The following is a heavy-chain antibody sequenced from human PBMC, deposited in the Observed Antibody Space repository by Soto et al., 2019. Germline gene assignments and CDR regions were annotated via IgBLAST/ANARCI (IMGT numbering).Heavy chain of an antibody. Sequence: GGSLRLSCAASGFTFSSYGMHWVRQAPGKGLEWVAVISYDGSNKYYADSVKGRFTISRDNSKNTLYLQMNSLRAEDTAVYYCAKDPSPAARDNYYYYYGMDVWGQGTTVTVS. CDR2: ISYDGSNK. CDR3: AKDPSPAARDNYYYYYGMDV. J-gene: IGHJ6*02. CDR1: GFTFSSYG. V-gene: IGHV3-30*18. D-gene: IGHD6-6*01.